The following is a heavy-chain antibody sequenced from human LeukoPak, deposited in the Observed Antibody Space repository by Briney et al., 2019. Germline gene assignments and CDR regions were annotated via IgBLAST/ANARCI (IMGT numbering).Heavy chain of an antibody. J-gene: IGHJ4*02. CDR1: GFTFSSFD. D-gene: IGHD3-10*01. V-gene: IGHV3-23*01. CDR3: ARDSEGCFDF. Sequence: GGSLRLSCAASGFTFSSFDMSWVRQAPGKGLEWVSTLACLDTSCTEYYADSEKGRFSISRDNSRSTLSLQMNSLRVEDTAIYYCARDSEGCFDFWGQGTLVTVSS. CDR2: CLDTSCTE.